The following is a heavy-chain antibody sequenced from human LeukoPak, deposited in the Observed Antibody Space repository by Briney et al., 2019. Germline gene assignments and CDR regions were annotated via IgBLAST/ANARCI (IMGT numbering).Heavy chain of an antibody. CDR3: ARIRPGPQGGSSYYYYGMDV. CDR1: GGSISSYY. Sequence: SETLSLTCTVSGGSISSYYWSWIRQPPGKGLEWIGYIYYSGSTNYNPSLKSRVTISVDTSKNQFSLKLSSVTAADTAVYYCARIRPGPQGGSSYYYYGMDVWGQGTTVTVSS. J-gene: IGHJ6*02. V-gene: IGHV4-59*01. D-gene: IGHD1-26*01. CDR2: IYYSGST.